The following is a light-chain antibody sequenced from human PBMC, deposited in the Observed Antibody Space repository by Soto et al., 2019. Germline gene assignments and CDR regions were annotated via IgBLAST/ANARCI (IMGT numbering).Light chain of an antibody. V-gene: IGKV3-20*01. J-gene: IGKJ5*01. CDR3: QQFGSSFIT. CDR2: GAS. Sequence: EIVLTQSPGTLSLSPGERATLSCRASQSVSSSYLAWYQQKPGQAPRLLIYGASRRATGIPDRFSGSGSGTDFTLTISRLEPEDFAVYFCQQFGSSFITFGQGTRLEIK. CDR1: QSVSSSY.